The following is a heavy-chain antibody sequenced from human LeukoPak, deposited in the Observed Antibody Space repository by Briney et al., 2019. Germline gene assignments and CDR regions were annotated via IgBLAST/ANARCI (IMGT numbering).Heavy chain of an antibody. V-gene: IGHV4-30-2*01. D-gene: IGHD5/OR15-5a*01. J-gene: IGHJ4*02. CDR2: IYHSGST. CDR3: ARGEGSIDY. Sequence: SQTLSLTCAVSGGSISSGGYSWSWIRQPPGKGLEWIGYIYHSGSTYYSPSLKSRVTISVDRSKNQFSLKLSSVTAADTAVYYCARGEGSIDYWGQGTLVTVSS. CDR1: GGSISSGGYS.